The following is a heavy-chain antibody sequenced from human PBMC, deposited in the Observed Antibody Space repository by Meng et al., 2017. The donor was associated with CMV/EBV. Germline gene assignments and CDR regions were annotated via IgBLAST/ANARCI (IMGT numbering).Heavy chain of an antibody. CDR3: TRDLRVGEH. Sequence: GGSLRPSCAASGFTFSSYSMNWVRQAPGKGLEWVSYISSSSSTIYYADSVKGRFTISRDNAKNSLYLQMNSLRAEDTAVYYCTRDLRVGEHWGQGTLVTVSS. D-gene: IGHD1-26*01. J-gene: IGHJ4*02. V-gene: IGHV3-48*04. CDR2: ISSSSSTI. CDR1: GFTFSSYS.